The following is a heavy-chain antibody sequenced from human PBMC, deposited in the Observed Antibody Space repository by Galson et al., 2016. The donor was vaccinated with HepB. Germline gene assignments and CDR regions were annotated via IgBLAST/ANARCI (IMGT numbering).Heavy chain of an antibody. V-gene: IGHV1-3*01. CDR1: GYTFTTSA. D-gene: IGHD3-9*01. CDR2: IHAGRGHP. CDR3: ASSLRNLLTGFSSLDY. J-gene: IGHJ4*02. Sequence: SVKVSCKASGYTFTTSAMHWVRQAPGQSLEWVGWIHAGRGHPKYSQKFEGRVTITRDTSASTAYLELSSLRSEDTAVYYCASSLRNLLTGFSSLDYWGQGTLVTVSS.